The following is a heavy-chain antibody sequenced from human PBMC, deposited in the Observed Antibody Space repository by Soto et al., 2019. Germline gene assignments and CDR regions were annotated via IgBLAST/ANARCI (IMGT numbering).Heavy chain of an antibody. D-gene: IGHD2-15*01. CDR3: ARVPQKVVAADGYRGFTWFDP. CDR2: IYYSGST. J-gene: IGHJ5*02. CDR1: GGSISSGGYY. V-gene: IGHV4-31*03. Sequence: TSETLSLTCTVSGGSISSGGYYWSWIRQHPGKGLEWIGYIYYSGSTYYNPSLKSRVTISVDTSKNQFSLKLSSVTAADTAVYYCARVPQKVVAADGYRGFTWFDPWGQGTLVTVSS.